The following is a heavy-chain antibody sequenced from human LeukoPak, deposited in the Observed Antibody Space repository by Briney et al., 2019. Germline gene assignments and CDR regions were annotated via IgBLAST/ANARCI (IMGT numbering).Heavy chain of an antibody. CDR3: AREHDEGAYSGYDDAFDI. D-gene: IGHD5-12*01. V-gene: IGHV3-30*04. Sequence: GGSLRLSCAASGFTSSSYAMHWVRQAPGKGLEWVAVISYDGSNKYYADSVKGRFTISRDNSKNTLYLQMNSLRAEDTAVYYCAREHDEGAYSGYDDAFDIWGQGTMVTVSS. J-gene: IGHJ3*02. CDR1: GFTSSSYA. CDR2: ISYDGSNK.